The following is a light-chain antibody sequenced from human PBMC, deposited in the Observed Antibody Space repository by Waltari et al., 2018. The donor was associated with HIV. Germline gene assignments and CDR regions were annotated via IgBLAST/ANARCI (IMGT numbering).Light chain of an antibody. CDR3: ASYTSTSARV. Sequence: QSALTQPASVSGSPGQSITISCTGTSSDVGDYNYVSWFQQHPGKVPKLLIYEVSNRPSGVSYRFSCSKSGNTASLTISGLQAEDEADYYCASYTSTSARVFGGGTKVTVL. V-gene: IGLV2-14*01. CDR1: SSDVGDYNY. J-gene: IGLJ3*02. CDR2: EVS.